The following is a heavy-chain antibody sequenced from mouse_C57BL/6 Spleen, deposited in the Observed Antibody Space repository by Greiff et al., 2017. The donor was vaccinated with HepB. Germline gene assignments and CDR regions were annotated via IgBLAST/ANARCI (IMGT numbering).Heavy chain of an antibody. D-gene: IGHD1-1*01. V-gene: IGHV1-82*01. Sequence: VQGVESGPELVKPGASVKISCKASGYAFSSSWMNWVKQRPGKGLEWIGRIYPGDGDTNYNGKFKGKATLTADKSSSTAYMQLSSLTSEDSAVYFCARGDYYEPDYFDYWGQGTTLTVSS. CDR1: GYAFSSSW. CDR3: ARGDYYEPDYFDY. J-gene: IGHJ2*01. CDR2: IYPGDGDT.